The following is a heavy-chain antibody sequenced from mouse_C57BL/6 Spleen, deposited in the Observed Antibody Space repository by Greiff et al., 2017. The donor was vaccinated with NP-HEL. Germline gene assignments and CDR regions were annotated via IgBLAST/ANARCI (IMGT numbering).Heavy chain of an antibody. Sequence: VKLQQPGAELVKPGASVKLSCKASGYTFTSYWMHWVKQRPGRGLEWIGRIDPNSGGTKYTEKFKSKVTLTVDKPSSTAYMQISSLTSEDSAVYYCAREEITTVVAEWYFDVWGTGTTVTVSS. CDR1: GYTFTSYW. CDR2: IDPNSGGT. D-gene: IGHD1-1*01. CDR3: AREEITTVVAEWYFDV. V-gene: IGHV1-72*01. J-gene: IGHJ1*03.